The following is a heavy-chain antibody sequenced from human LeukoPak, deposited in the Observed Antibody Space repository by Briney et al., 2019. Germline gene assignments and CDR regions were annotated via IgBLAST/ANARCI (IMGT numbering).Heavy chain of an antibody. D-gene: IGHD1-1*01. CDR2: IRSSIYGGTP. CDR1: GLTVREFA. Sequence: GGSLRLSCTSSGLTVREFAVSWFRQAPGKGREWIGFIRSSIYGGTPKAAASVKGRFIFSRDDSKGVAYLRVNSLKTDDTAVYYCSREWGNGNDLRPDSWGQGTLVTVSS. J-gene: IGHJ4*02. V-gene: IGHV3-49*03. CDR3: SREWGNGNDLRPDS.